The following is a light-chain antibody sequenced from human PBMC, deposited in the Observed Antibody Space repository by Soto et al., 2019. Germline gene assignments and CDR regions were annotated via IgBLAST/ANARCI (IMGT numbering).Light chain of an antibody. V-gene: IGKV3-20*01. CDR2: GAS. CDR3: QQYGSPPTT. Sequence: EIVVAQSAGTLSLSPGERATLSCRASQIVTGTYLAWYQQKPGQAPRLLIYGASSRAPGIPDRFSGSGSGTDFTLTISRLEPEDFAVYSCQQYGSPPTTFGQGTKVDIK. J-gene: IGKJ1*01. CDR1: QIVTGTY.